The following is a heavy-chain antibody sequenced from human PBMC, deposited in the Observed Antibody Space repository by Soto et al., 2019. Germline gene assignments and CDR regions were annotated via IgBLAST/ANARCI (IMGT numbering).Heavy chain of an antibody. V-gene: IGHV1-2*02. Sequence: ASVKVSCKASGYTFTGYYMHWVRQAPGQGLEWMGWINPNSGGTNYAQKFQGRVTMTRDTSISTAYMELSRLRSDDTAVYYCARGWSIAAAGTGANWFDPWGQGTLATVSS. CDR3: ARGWSIAAAGTGANWFDP. CDR2: INPNSGGT. D-gene: IGHD6-13*01. CDR1: GYTFTGYY. J-gene: IGHJ5*02.